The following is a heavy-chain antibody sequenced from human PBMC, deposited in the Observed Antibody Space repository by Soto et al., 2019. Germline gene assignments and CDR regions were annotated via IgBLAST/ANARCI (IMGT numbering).Heavy chain of an antibody. CDR2: IRFDGSNI. J-gene: IGHJ4*02. CDR3: ARGGVGGTPLWVFLDY. D-gene: IGHD2-15*01. CDR1: ESIFRGYG. V-gene: IGHV3-33*01. Sequence: QVQLVESGGGVVQPGGSLRLSCAASESIFRGYGMNWVRQAPGEGLEWVAVIRFDGSNINYADFLMGRFTISRDNSRMMLYLDMNNLRIEDSVMYYCARGGVGGTPLWVFLDYWGQGNLVNVSS.